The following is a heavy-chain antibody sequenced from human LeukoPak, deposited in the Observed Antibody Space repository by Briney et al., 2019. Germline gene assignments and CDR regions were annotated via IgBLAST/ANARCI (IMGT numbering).Heavy chain of an antibody. V-gene: IGHV1-18*04. CDR3: ARTHAYDILTGYYNRYFDY. CDR1: GYTFTSYG. D-gene: IGHD3-9*01. J-gene: IGHJ4*02. CDR2: ISAYNGNT. Sequence: GASVKVSCKASGYTFTSYGISWVRQAPGQGLEWMGWISAYNGNTNYAQKLQGRVTMTTDTSTSTAYMEPRSLRSDDTAVYYCARTHAYDILTGYYNRYFDYWGQGTLVTVSS.